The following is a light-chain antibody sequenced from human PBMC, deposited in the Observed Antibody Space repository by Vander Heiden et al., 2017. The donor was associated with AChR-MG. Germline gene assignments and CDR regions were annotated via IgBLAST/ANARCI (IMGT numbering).Light chain of an antibody. CDR2: GAS. Sequence: AIRMTQSPSFLSASTGETVTMTCRASQDIRRYLAWYQQKPGKAPNLLMYGASTLQSGVPSRFSGGGSGTNFTLTISGLQAEDFATYFCQQYYDYPQTFGQGTKLEIK. CDR3: QQYYDYPQT. CDR1: QDIRRY. V-gene: IGKV1-8*01. J-gene: IGKJ1*01.